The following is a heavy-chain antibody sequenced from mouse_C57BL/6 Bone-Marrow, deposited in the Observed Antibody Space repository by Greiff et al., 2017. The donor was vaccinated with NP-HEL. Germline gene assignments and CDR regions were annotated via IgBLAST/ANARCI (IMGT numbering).Heavy chain of an antibody. CDR2: IYPRSGNT. CDR3: ARREDGSYKGDYFDY. V-gene: IGHV1-81*01. D-gene: IGHD1-1*02. Sequence: VQLQESGAELARPGASVKLSCKASGYTFTSYGISWVKQRTGQGLEWIGEIYPRSGNTYYNEKFKGKATLTADKSSSTAYMELRSLTSEDSAVYFCARREDGSYKGDYFDYWGQGTTLTVSS. J-gene: IGHJ2*01. CDR1: GYTFTSYG.